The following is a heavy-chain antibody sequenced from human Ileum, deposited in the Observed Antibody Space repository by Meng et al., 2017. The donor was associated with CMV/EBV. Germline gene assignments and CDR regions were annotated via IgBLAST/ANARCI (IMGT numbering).Heavy chain of an antibody. CDR2: VKSEPDGGTT. CDR3: ATGDFGSFEI. J-gene: IGHJ3*02. D-gene: IGHD3-16*01. CDR1: GFTFSNSW. V-gene: IGHV3-15*07. Sequence: GESLKISCAASGFTFSNSWMNWFRQAPGKGLGGVGRVKSEPDGGTTEYAAPVKGTLSISRDDSRKTLYLQMNSLKTEDTAMYYCATGDFGSFEIWGQGTMVTVSS.